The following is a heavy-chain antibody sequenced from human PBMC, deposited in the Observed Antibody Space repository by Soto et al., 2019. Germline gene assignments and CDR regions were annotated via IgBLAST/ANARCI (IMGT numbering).Heavy chain of an antibody. CDR3: ATNPDILTGYSDFDY. CDR2: ISGSGGST. J-gene: IGHJ4*02. Sequence: EVQLLESGGGLVQPGGSLRLSCAASGFTFSSYAMSWVRQAPGKGLEWVSAISGSGGSTYYADSVKGRFTISRDNSKNTLYLQMNSLRAEDTAVYYCATNPDILTGYSDFDYWGQGTLVTVSS. D-gene: IGHD3-9*01. V-gene: IGHV3-23*01. CDR1: GFTFSSYA.